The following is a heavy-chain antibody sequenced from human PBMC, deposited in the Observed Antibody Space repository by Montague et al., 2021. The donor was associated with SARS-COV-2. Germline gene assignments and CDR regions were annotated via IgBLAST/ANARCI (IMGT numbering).Heavy chain of an antibody. D-gene: IGHD3-3*01. J-gene: IGHJ5*02. Sequence: SETLSLTCTVSGGSISSSSYYWGWIRQPPGKGLEWIGSIYYSGXTXYXXXXKXRVTISVDTSKNQFSLKLSSVTAADTAVYYCASLTLEITIFGVVNGRWFDPWGQGTLVTVSS. CDR1: GGSISSSSYY. V-gene: IGHV4-39*01. CDR2: IYYSGXT. CDR3: ASLTLEITIFGVVNGRWFDP.